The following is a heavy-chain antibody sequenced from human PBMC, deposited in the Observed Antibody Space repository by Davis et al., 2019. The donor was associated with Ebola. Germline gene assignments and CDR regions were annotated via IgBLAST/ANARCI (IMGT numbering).Heavy chain of an antibody. CDR2: ISGSGGST. CDR1: GSTFSSYA. Sequence: AGSLRLSCAASGSTFSSYAMSWARQAPGKALEWVSAISGSGGSTYYADSVKGRFTISRDNSKNTLYLQMNSLRAEDTAVYYCAKDADSGPWDNWGQGTLVTVSS. CDR3: AKDADSGPWDN. D-gene: IGHD6-19*01. V-gene: IGHV3-23*01. J-gene: IGHJ4*02.